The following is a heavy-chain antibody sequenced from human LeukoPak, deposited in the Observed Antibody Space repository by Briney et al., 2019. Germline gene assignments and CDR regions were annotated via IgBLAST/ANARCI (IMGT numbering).Heavy chain of an antibody. D-gene: IGHD1-26*01. CDR1: GGSFSGYY. V-gene: IGHV4-34*01. CDR3: ARDSSGSYYFDY. Sequence: KPSETLSLTCAVYGGSFSGYYWSWIRQPPGKGLEWIGEINHSGSTNYNPSLKSRVTISVDTSKNQFSLKLSSVTAADTAVYYCARDSSGSYYFDYWGQGTLVTVSS. CDR2: INHSGST. J-gene: IGHJ4*02.